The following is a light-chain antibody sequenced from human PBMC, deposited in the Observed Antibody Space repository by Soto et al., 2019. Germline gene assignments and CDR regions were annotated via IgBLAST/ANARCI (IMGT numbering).Light chain of an antibody. CDR2: DAS. Sequence: EIVLTQSPATLSLSPGERATLSCRASQSVSSYLAWYQQKPGQAPRLLIYDASNRATGIPARFSGSGSGTDFTLTINSLEPEDFAVYYCQQRSNWPPKTFGQGTKVDI. V-gene: IGKV3-11*01. J-gene: IGKJ1*01. CDR1: QSVSSY. CDR3: QQRSNWPPKT.